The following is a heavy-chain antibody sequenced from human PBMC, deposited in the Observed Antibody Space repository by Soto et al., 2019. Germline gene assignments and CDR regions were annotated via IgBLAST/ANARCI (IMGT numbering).Heavy chain of an antibody. CDR1: GYTFTGYY. D-gene: IGHD6-13*01. V-gene: IGHV1-2*02. J-gene: IGHJ5*02. Sequence: ASVKVSCKASGYTFTGYYMHWVRQAPGQGLEWMGWINPNSGGTNYAQKFQGRVTMTRDTSISTAYMELSRLRSDDTAVYYCARDCLGYSRSVWLDPWGQGTLVTVSS. CDR2: INPNSGGT. CDR3: ARDCLGYSRSVWLDP.